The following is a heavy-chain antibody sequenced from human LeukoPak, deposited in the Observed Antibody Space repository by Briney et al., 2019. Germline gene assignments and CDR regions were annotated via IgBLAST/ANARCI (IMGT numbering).Heavy chain of an antibody. CDR1: GYTSTSYD. V-gene: IGHV1-8*01. CDR2: MNPNSGNT. J-gene: IGHJ6*02. Sequence: ASVKVSCKASGYTSTSYDINWVRQATGQGLEWMGWMNPNSGNTGYAQKFQGRVTMTRNTSISTAYMELSSLRSEDTAVYYCASMISSGWYYYYYYGMDVWGQGTTVTVSS. D-gene: IGHD6-19*01. CDR3: ASMISSGWYYYYYYGMDV.